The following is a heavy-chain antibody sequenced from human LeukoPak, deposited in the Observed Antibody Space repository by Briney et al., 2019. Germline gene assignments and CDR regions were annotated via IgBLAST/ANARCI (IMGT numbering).Heavy chain of an antibody. CDR1: GGSFSGYY. J-gene: IGHJ4*02. Sequence: SETLSLTCAVYGGSFSGYYWSWIRQPPGKGLEWIGEINHSGSTNYNPSLKTRVTISVDTSKNQFSLKLSSVTAADTAVYHCARGTPVGLNFDYWGQGTLVTVSS. CDR2: INHSGST. CDR3: ARGTPVGLNFDY. V-gene: IGHV4-34*01.